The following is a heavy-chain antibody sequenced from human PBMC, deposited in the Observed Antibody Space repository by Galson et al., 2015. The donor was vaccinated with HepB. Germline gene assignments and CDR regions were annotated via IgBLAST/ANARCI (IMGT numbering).Heavy chain of an antibody. CDR3: AKSPDYDILTGDSFDAFHI. CDR1: GFTFSSYA. V-gene: IGHV3-23*01. D-gene: IGHD3-9*01. Sequence: SLRLSCAASGFTFSSYAMSWVRQAPGNGLEWVSTISGSGGNTYYADSVKGRFTISRDNSKNTLYLHMNSLRAEDTAVYYCAKSPDYDILTGDSFDAFHIWGQGTMVTVSS. J-gene: IGHJ3*02. CDR2: ISGSGGNT.